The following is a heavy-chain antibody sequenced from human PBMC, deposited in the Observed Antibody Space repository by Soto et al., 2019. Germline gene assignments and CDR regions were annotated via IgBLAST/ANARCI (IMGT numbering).Heavy chain of an antibody. CDR1: GGSISSSSYY. J-gene: IGHJ4*02. CDR3: ARHAPYYFDY. CDR2: IYYSGST. V-gene: IGHV4-39*01. Sequence: QLQLQESGPGLVKPSETLSLTCTVSGGSISSSSYYWGWIRQPPGKGLEWIGRIYYSGSTYYNPSLKSRVTISVDTSKNQFSLKLSSVTAADTAVYYCARHAPYYFDYWGQGTLVTVSS.